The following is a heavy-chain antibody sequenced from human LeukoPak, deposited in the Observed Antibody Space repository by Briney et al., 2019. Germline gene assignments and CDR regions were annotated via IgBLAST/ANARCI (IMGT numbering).Heavy chain of an antibody. CDR2: INHDGST. J-gene: IGHJ5*02. CDR1: GGSFSGYY. Sequence: SETLSLTCAVYGGSFSGYYWNWIRQPPGKGLEWIGEINHDGSTNYNPSLKSRVTISVDTSKNQFSLKVSSVTAADTAVYYCARGPRRERPRNWFDPWGQGTLVSVSS. CDR3: ARGPRRERPRNWFDP. V-gene: IGHV4-34*01. D-gene: IGHD6-6*01.